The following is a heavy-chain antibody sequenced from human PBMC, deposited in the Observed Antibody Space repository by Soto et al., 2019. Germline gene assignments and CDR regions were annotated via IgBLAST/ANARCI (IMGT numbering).Heavy chain of an antibody. Sequence: GGSLRLSCAASGFTFSSYGMHWVRQAPGKGLEWVAVIWYDGSNKYYADSVKGRFTISRDNSKNTLYLQMNSLRAEDTAVYYCARELEPPLYGMDVWGQGTTVTVSS. V-gene: IGHV3-33*01. CDR2: IWYDGSNK. CDR3: ARELEPPLYGMDV. CDR1: GFTFSSYG. J-gene: IGHJ6*02. D-gene: IGHD1-1*01.